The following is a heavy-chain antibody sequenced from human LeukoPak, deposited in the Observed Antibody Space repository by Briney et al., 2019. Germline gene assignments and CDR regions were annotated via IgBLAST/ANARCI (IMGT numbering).Heavy chain of an antibody. CDR2: IYPGDSDT. Sequence: SLQISSKGPGFGFTSYWIGWVRPMPGKGLGWMGIIYPGDSDTRYSPSFPGQVTFSADQSITTTYLLCKSPNASATAMYYCAKQHDSSGWYVHFNYWGQGTLVTVSS. V-gene: IGHV5-51*01. J-gene: IGHJ4*02. D-gene: IGHD6-19*01. CDR3: AKQHDSSGWYVHFNY. CDR1: GFGFTSYW.